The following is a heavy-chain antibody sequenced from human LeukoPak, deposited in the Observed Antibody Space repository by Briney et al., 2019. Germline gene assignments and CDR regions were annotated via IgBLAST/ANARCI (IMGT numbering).Heavy chain of an antibody. D-gene: IGHD3-3*01. Sequence: SETLSLTCAVYGGSFSGYYWSLIRQPPGKGLEWIGEINHSGSTNYNPSLKSRVTISVDTSKNQFSLKLSSVTAADTAVYYCARGQYYDFWSGYSNYYYYGMDVWGQGTTVTVSS. CDR1: GGSFSGYY. CDR3: ARGQYYDFWSGYSNYYYYGMDV. J-gene: IGHJ6*02. V-gene: IGHV4-34*01. CDR2: INHSGST.